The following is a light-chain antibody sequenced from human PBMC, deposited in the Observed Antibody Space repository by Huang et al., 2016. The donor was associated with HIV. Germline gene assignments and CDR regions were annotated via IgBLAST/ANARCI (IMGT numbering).Light chain of an antibody. Sequence: DIVMTQSPLSLPVTPGEPASISCRSSQSLLHSNGYNYLDWYLQKPGQSPQLLIYLGDHRAPVVPNRLSCSGSGTEFTLKISRVEAGDVGVYYCMQALQTPPTFGQGTKLEI. J-gene: IGKJ2*01. CDR1: QSLLHSNGYNY. CDR2: LGD. CDR3: MQALQTPPT. V-gene: IGKV2-28*01.